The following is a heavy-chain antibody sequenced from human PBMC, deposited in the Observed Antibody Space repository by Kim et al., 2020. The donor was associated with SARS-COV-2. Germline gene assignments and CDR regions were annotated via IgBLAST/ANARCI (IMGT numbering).Heavy chain of an antibody. CDR2: FHYTGIT. J-gene: IGHJ4*02. D-gene: IGHD2-2*01. Sequence: SETLSLTCTVSGDSIYSDYWTWIRQPPGKGLEWIGFFHYTGITSYNPSLKSRLTLSVDKSKNHFSLRLNSGSAADTAVYFCARGRSTPDCWGPGTLVTVS. CDR3: ARGRSTPDC. V-gene: IGHV4-59*13. CDR1: GDSIYSDY.